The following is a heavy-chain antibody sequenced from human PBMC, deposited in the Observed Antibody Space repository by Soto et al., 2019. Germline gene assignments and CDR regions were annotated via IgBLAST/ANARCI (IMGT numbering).Heavy chain of an antibody. CDR3: AKASGYSSSWSYFDY. J-gene: IGHJ4*02. CDR1: GFTFSTYW. Sequence: GGSLRLSCGASGFTFSTYWMTWVRQAPGKGLEWVANIKQDGSEKYYVESVKGRFTISRDNARNSLYLQMNSLRAEDTAVYYCAKASGYSSSWSYFDYWGQGTLVTVS. CDR2: IKQDGSEK. D-gene: IGHD6-13*01. V-gene: IGHV3-7*01.